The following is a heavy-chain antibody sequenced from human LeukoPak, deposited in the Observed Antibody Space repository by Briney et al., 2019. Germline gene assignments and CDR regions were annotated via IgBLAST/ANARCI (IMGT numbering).Heavy chain of an antibody. CDR3: ARIRKAAYSSSSNWFDP. V-gene: IGHV3-48*01. Sequence: GGSLRLSCAASGFTFSSYSMNWVRQAPGKGLEWVSYISSSSSTIYYADSVKGRFTIPRDNAKNSLYLQMNSLRAEDTAVYYCARIRKAAYSSSSNWFDPWGQGTLVTVSS. D-gene: IGHD6-6*01. CDR2: ISSSSSTI. J-gene: IGHJ5*02. CDR1: GFTFSSYS.